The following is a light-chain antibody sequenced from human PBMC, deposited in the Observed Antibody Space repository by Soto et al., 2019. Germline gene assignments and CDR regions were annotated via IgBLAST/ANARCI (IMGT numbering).Light chain of an antibody. Sequence: SSELTQPSSVSVSPGQTARITCSGAVLAKKYARWFQQKPGQAPVVVIYKDSERPSGIPERFSGSSSGTTVTLTISGAQVEDEADYYCYSAADNNLGVFGGGTKLTVL. CDR1: VLAKKY. V-gene: IGLV3-27*01. CDR2: KDS. J-gene: IGLJ2*01. CDR3: YSAADNNLGV.